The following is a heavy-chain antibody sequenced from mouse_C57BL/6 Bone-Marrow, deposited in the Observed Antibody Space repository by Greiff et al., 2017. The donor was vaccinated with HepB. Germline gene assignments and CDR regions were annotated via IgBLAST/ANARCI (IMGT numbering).Heavy chain of an antibody. Sequence: VQLQQSGAELVRPGASVKLSCTASGFNIKDDYMHWVKQRPEQGLEWIGWIDPENGDTEYASKFQGKATITADTSSNTAYLQLSSLTSEDTAVYYCTLGRGGAMGYWGQGTSVTVSS. CDR1: GFNIKDDY. CDR2: IDPENGDT. CDR3: TLGRGGAMGY. D-gene: IGHD4-1*01. J-gene: IGHJ4*01. V-gene: IGHV14-4*01.